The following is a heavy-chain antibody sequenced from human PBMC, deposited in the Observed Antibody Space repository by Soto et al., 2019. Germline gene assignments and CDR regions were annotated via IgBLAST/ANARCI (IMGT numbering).Heavy chain of an antibody. J-gene: IGHJ4*02. D-gene: IGHD5-12*01. Sequence: GGSLRLSCAASGFNFSSYAMSWVRQAPGKGLEWVSAISGSGGSTYYADSVKGRFTISRDNSKNTLYLQMNSLRAEDTAVYYCAKDHMGDDLGYWGQGTLVTVSS. V-gene: IGHV3-23*01. CDR3: AKDHMGDDLGY. CDR1: GFNFSSYA. CDR2: ISGSGGST.